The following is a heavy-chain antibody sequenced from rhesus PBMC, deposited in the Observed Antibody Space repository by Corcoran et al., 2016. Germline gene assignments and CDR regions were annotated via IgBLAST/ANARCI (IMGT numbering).Heavy chain of an antibody. D-gene: IGHD6-13*01. CDR2: IYCSGSTT. CDR3: ARGSGALLDS. J-gene: IGHJ6*01. V-gene: IGHV4-169*01. Sequence: QLQLQESGPGLVKPSETLSVTCAVSGGSISSSYWSWIRPAPGKGLEGSGRGGMWDIYCSGSTTNYDPCLKSRVTLSVDTSKNQFSLKLSSVTAAATAVYYCARGSGALLDSWGQGVVVTVSS. CDR1: GGSISSSY.